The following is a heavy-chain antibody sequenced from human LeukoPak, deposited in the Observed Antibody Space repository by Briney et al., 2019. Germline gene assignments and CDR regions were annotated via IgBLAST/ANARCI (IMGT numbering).Heavy chain of an antibody. CDR3: ARDQWLRFDAFDI. CDR1: GFTFSSYW. CDR2: IKQDGSEK. Sequence: GGSLRLSCAASGFTFSSYWMSWVRQVPGKGLEWVANIKQDGSEKYYVDSVKGRFTISRDNAKNSLYLQMNSLRAEDTAVYYCARDQWLRFDAFDIWGQGTMVTVSS. V-gene: IGHV3-7*01. J-gene: IGHJ3*02. D-gene: IGHD5-12*01.